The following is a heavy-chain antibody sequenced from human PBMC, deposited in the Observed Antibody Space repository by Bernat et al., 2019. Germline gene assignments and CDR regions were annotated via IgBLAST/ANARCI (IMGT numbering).Heavy chain of an antibody. CDR2: ISYDGSNK. CDR1: GFTFSSYA. V-gene: IGHV3-30-3*01. CDR3: ARDGSTANGGMDV. Sequence: QVQLVESGGGVVQPGRSLRLSCAASGFTFSSYAMHWVRQAPGKGLEWVAVISYDGSNKYYADSVKSRFTISRDNSKNTLYLQMNSLRAEDTAVYYCARDGSTANGGMDVWGQGTTVTVSS. D-gene: IGHD5-18*01. J-gene: IGHJ6*02.